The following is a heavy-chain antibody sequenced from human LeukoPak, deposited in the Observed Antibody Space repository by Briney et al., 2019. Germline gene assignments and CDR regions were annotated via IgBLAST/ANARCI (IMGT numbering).Heavy chain of an antibody. CDR3: ARDQRYCSSSSCPWEPFDY. Sequence: GGSLRPSCAASGFTFSSYRMSWVRQAPGKGLEWVANIKQDGSEKYYVDSVKGRFTISRDNAKNSLYLQMNSLRAEDTAVYYCARDQRYCSSSSCPWEPFDYWGQGTLVTVSS. V-gene: IGHV3-7*05. D-gene: IGHD2-2*01. J-gene: IGHJ4*02. CDR2: IKQDGSEK. CDR1: GFTFSSYR.